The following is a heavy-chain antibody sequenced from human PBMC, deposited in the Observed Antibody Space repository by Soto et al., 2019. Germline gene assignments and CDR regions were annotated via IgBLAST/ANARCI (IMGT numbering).Heavy chain of an antibody. CDR2: IDPGDSDT. Sequence: PGESLKISCKGSGFSFTSYWISWVRQMPGKGLEWMGRIDPGDSDTRYSPSFQGQVTFSADKSINTAYLQWSSLEASDTAIYYCARRLSLPICPAFDIWGQGTMVTVSS. CDR3: ARRLSLPICPAFDI. J-gene: IGHJ3*02. D-gene: IGHD2-2*01. V-gene: IGHV5-51*01. CDR1: GFSFTSYW.